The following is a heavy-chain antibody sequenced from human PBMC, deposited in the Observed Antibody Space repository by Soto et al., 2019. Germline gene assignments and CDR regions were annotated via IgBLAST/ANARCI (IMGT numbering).Heavy chain of an antibody. V-gene: IGHV3-23*01. Sequence: GGSLRLSCAASGFTFSSYAMSWVRQAPGKGLEWVSAISGSGGSTYYADSVEGRFTISRDNSKNTLYLQMNSLRAEDTAVYYCAKGPDYYDSSGYYYWGQGTLVTVSS. CDR2: ISGSGGST. D-gene: IGHD3-22*01. CDR1: GFTFSSYA. CDR3: AKGPDYYDSSGYYY. J-gene: IGHJ4*02.